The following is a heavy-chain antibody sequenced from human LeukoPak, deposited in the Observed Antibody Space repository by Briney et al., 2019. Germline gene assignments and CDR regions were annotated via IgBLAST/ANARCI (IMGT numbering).Heavy chain of an antibody. D-gene: IGHD3-22*01. V-gene: IGHV1-2*02. CDR3: TRDRGYYDSSGYYYFDY. CDR2: INLNSGGT. Sequence: ASVRASCKASGYTFTGYYMHWVRQAPGQGLEWMGWINLNSGGTNYAQKFQGRVTMTRDTSISTAYMELSRLRSDDTAVYYCTRDRGYYDSSGYYYFDYWGQGTLVTVSS. CDR1: GYTFTGYY. J-gene: IGHJ4*02.